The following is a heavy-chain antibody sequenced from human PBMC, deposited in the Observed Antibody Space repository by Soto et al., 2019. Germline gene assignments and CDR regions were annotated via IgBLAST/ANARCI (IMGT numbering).Heavy chain of an antibody. Sequence: SETLSLTCAVNGGSFREYYWSWLRQPPGKGLEWIGEINQSGTTHYNPSLTRRINISIDTSKNQFSLNLTSVTAADTATYYCARDIITVIGGEIYYYFGMDVWGQGTTVTVSS. D-gene: IGHD3-10*01. CDR1: GGSFREYY. CDR2: INQSGTT. J-gene: IGHJ6*02. CDR3: ARDIITVIGGEIYYYFGMDV. V-gene: IGHV4-34*01.